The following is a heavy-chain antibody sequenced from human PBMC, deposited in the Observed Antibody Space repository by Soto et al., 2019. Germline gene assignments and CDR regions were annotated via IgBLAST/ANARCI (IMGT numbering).Heavy chain of an antibody. V-gene: IGHV3-53*01. D-gene: IGHD3-9*01. CDR3: ARGYYDILTGYKVTAPFDY. Sequence: EVQLVESGGGLIQPGGSLRLSCAASGFTVSSNYMSWVRQAPGKGLEWVSVIYSGGSTYYADSVKGRFTISRDNSKNTLYLQMNSLRAEDTAVYYCARGYYDILTGYKVTAPFDYWGQGTLVTVSS. CDR1: GFTVSSNY. J-gene: IGHJ4*02. CDR2: IYSGGST.